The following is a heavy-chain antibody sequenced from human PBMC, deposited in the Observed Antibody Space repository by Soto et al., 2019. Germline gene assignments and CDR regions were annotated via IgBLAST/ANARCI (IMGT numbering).Heavy chain of an antibody. Sequence: EVQLVESGGGLVQPGGSLKLSCAASGFTFSGSAMHWVRQASGKGLEWVGRIRSKANSYATEYAASVKGRFTISRDDSNNTAYLQMNSLKTEDTAVYYCTRHRYSSSSGRAYYYYGMDVWGQGTTVTVSS. D-gene: IGHD6-6*01. CDR2: IRSKANSYAT. CDR1: GFTFSGSA. V-gene: IGHV3-73*02. J-gene: IGHJ6*02. CDR3: TRHRYSSSSGRAYYYYGMDV.